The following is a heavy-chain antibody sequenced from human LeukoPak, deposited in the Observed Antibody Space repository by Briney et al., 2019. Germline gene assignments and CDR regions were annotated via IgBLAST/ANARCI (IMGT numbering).Heavy chain of an antibody. D-gene: IGHD2-2*01. CDR3: ARGVGYCSSTSCYSLRAFVY. Sequence: ASVKVSCKASGYTFTGYYMHWVRQAPGQGLEWMGWINPNSGGTNYAQKFQGRVTMTRDTSISTAYMELSRLRSDDTAVYYCARGVGYCSSTSCYSLRAFVYWGQGTLVTVSS. CDR2: INPNSGGT. V-gene: IGHV1-2*02. CDR1: GYTFTGYY. J-gene: IGHJ4*02.